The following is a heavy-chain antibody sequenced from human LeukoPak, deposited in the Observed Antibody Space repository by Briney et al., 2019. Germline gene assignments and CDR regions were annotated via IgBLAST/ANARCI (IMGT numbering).Heavy chain of an antibody. CDR1: GFTFSSYA. CDR3: ASGYGSGSYYKGNWFDP. J-gene: IGHJ5*02. Sequence: PGGSLRLSCAASGFTFSSYAMSWVRQAPGKGLEWVSAISGSGGSTYYADSVKGRFTISRDNSKNTLYLQMNSLRAEDTAVYYCASGYGSGSYYKGNWFDPWGQGTLVTVSS. V-gene: IGHV3-23*01. CDR2: ISGSGGST. D-gene: IGHD3-10*01.